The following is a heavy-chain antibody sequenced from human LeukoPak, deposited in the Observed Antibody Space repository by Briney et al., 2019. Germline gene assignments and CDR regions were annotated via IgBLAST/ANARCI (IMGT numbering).Heavy chain of an antibody. D-gene: IGHD6-19*01. J-gene: IGHJ4*02. V-gene: IGHV3-9*01. CDR2: ISWNSGSI. CDR3: AKDLSSGSRRAY. Sequence: PGGSLRLSCAASGFTVSSNYMSWVRQAPGKGLEWVSGISWNSGSIGYADSVKGRFTISRDNAKNSLYLQMNSLRAEDTGVYYCAKDLSSGSRRAYWGQGTLVTVSS. CDR1: GFTVSSNY.